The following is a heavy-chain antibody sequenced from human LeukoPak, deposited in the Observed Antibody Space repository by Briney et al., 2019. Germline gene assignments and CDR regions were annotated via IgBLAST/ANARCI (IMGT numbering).Heavy chain of an antibody. CDR2: ISPSGGST. V-gene: IGHV1-46*01. Sequence: ASVKVSCKAFGYTFTSNYMHWVRQAPGQGPEWMGVISPSGGSTTYAQKFQGRVTLTRDMSTSTDYLELSSLRSEDTAVYYCARDYGYCDYGSCYLFDSWGQGTLVTVSS. CDR1: GYTFTSNY. J-gene: IGHJ4*02. D-gene: IGHD2-15*01. CDR3: ARDYGYCDYGSCYLFDS.